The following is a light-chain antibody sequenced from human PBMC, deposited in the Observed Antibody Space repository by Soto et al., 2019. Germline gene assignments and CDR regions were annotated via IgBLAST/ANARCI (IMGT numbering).Light chain of an antibody. J-gene: IGKJ5*01. CDR3: QQYYGLPPLT. Sequence: DIQMTQSPSSLSASIGDIVTITCQASQNITNNLSWYQQKPGKAPNLIIYHAYKLAKGVTSRFSGSGSGTDFSFIITSLQREDLATYYCQQYYGLPPLTCGQGTRLEIK. CDR1: QNITNN. CDR2: HAY. V-gene: IGKV1-33*01.